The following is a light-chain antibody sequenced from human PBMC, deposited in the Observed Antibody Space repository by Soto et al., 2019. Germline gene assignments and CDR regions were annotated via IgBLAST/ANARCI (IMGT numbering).Light chain of an antibody. CDR1: SSDVGGYNY. CDR2: DVS. Sequence: QSALTQPASVSGSPGQSITISCTGTSSDVGGYNYVSWYQHHPGKAPKLMIYDVSVRPSGVSNRFSGSKSGNTASLTISGLQAEDEAAYYCSSYSSGSTLYVFGTGTQLTVL. J-gene: IGLJ1*01. V-gene: IGLV2-14*03. CDR3: SSYSSGSTLYV.